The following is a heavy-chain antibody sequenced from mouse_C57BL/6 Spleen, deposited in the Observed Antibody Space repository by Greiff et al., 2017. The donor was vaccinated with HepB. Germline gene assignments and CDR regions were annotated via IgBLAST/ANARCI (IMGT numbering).Heavy chain of an antibody. D-gene: IGHD1-1*01. V-gene: IGHV1-26*01. Sequence: VQLQQSGPELVKPGASVKISCKASGYTFTDYYMNWVKQSHGKSLEWIGDINPNNGGTSYNQKFKGKATLTVDKSSSTAYMELRSLTSEDSAVYYCARPSTVGGAWFAYWGQGTLVTVSA. CDR2: INPNNGGT. CDR1: GYTFTDYY. J-gene: IGHJ3*01. CDR3: ARPSTVGGAWFAY.